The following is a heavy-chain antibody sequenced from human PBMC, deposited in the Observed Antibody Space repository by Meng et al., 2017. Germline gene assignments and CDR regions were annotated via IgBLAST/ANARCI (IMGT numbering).Heavy chain of an antibody. Sequence: VPVVQSGAEGKKPGSSVKVSCKASGGTFSSYAISWVRQAPGQGLEWMGGIIPIFGTANYAQKFQGRVTITADKSTSTAYMELSSLRSEDTAVYYCARDGVGATEGYFDYWGQGTLVTVSS. CDR2: IIPIFGTA. J-gene: IGHJ4*02. V-gene: IGHV1-69*06. CDR1: GGTFSSYA. CDR3: ARDGVGATEGYFDY. D-gene: IGHD1-26*01.